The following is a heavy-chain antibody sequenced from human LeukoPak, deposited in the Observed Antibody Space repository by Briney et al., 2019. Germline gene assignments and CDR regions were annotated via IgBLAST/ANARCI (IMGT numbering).Heavy chain of an antibody. Sequence: GGSLRLSCAASGFTFSSYAFHWVRQAPGKGLEWVSSISTSPSAVYYADSVKGRFTISRDNAKNSLYLQMSSLRDEDTAVYYCARGGTYCGDGCYGTNLWGQGTLVTVSS. D-gene: IGHD2-21*02. CDR3: ARGGTYCGDGCYGTNL. V-gene: IGHV3-21*06. CDR1: GFTFSSYA. CDR2: ISTSPSAV. J-gene: IGHJ5*02.